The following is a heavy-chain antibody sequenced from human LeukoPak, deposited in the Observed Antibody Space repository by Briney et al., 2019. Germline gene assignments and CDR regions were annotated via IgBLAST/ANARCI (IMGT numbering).Heavy chain of an antibody. D-gene: IGHD4-23*01. CDR1: GGSNSSYY. J-gene: IGHJ4*02. CDR2: IYSSGST. Sequence: PSETLSLTCTVSGGSNSSYYWSWIQQPAGKGLEWIGRIYSSGSTNYNPSLKSRVTMSVDTSKNQFSLKLSSVTAADTAVYYCARGGKATVVTVWGQGTLVTVSS. CDR3: ARGGKATVVTV. V-gene: IGHV4-4*07.